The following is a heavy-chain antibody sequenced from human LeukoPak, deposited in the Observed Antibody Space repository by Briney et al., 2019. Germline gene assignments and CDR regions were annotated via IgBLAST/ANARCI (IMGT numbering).Heavy chain of an antibody. Sequence: SETLSLTCTVSGGSISSGGYHWSWIRQHPGKGLEWIGYIYYSGSTYYNPALKSRVTISVDTSENQFSLKLSSVTAADTAVYYCARGGSVWKFDYWGQGTLVTVSS. CDR1: GGSISSGGYH. V-gene: IGHV4-61*08. CDR3: ARGGSVWKFDY. CDR2: IYYSGST. J-gene: IGHJ4*02. D-gene: IGHD6-19*01.